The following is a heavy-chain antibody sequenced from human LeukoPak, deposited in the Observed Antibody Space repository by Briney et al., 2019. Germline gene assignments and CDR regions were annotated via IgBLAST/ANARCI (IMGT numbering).Heavy chain of an antibody. J-gene: IGHJ4*02. Sequence: GVSLRLSCAASGFTLSSYWVHWVRQPPGKGLMWLSRTNEDGSYADYADSVKGRFTISRDNAKNTVYLQMNSLRTEDTAVYFCGRINYNGDYWGREPWSPSPQ. CDR2: TNEDGSYA. D-gene: IGHD3-10*01. CDR3: GRINYNGDY. V-gene: IGHV3-74*01. CDR1: GFTLSSYW.